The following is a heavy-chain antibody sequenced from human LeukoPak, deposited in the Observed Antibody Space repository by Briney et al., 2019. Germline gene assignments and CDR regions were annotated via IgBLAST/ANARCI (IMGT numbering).Heavy chain of an antibody. CDR2: ISPILGIA. J-gene: IGHJ4*02. CDR3: ARDNGNDFWSGYHQSPFDY. V-gene: IGHV1-69*04. D-gene: IGHD3-3*01. CDR1: GGTFSSYA. Sequence: SVKVSCKASGGTFSSYAISWVRQAPGQGLEWMGRISPILGIANYAQKFQGRVTITADKSTSTAYMELSSLRSEDTAVYYCARDNGNDFWSGYHQSPFDYWGQGTLVTVSS.